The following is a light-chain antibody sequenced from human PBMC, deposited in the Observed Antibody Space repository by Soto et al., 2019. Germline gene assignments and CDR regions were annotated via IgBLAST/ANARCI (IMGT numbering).Light chain of an antibody. CDR2: AAS. CDR3: QQSNSSPRT. V-gene: IGKV1-39*01. J-gene: IGKJ1*01. Sequence: QMTQSPSSLSAAVGGGVTVTCRASQTISSYLHWYQQKPGKAPKLLIYAASSLQSGVPSRFSGSGSGTHFTLTISSLQPEDFATYYCQQSNSSPRTFGQGTKVDIK. CDR1: QTISSY.